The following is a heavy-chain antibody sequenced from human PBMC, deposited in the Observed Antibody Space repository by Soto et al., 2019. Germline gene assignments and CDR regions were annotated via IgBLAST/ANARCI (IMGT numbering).Heavy chain of an antibody. CDR1: GFTVSSNY. CDR3: AREERVGYYYYGMDV. J-gene: IGHJ6*02. V-gene: IGHV3-53*01. CDR2: IYSGGST. Sequence: GGSLRLSCAASGFTVSSNYMSWVRQAPGKGLEWVSVIYSGGSTYYADSVKGRFTISRDNSKSTLYLQMNSLRAEDTAVYYCAREERVGYYYYGMDVWGQGTTVTVSS.